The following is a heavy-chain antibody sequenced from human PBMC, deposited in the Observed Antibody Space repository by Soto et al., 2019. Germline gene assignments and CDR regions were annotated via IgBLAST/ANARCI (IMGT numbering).Heavy chain of an antibody. CDR2: IIPIFGTA. CDR1: GGTFSSYA. CDR3: ARTSAGPIVVVVAATPYGMDV. Sequence: GASVKVSCKASGGTFSSYAISWVRQAPGQGLEWMGGIIPIFGTANYAQKFQGRVTITADESTSTAYMELSSLRSEDTAVYYCARTSAGPIVVVVAATPYGMDVWGQGTTVTVSS. D-gene: IGHD2-15*01. V-gene: IGHV1-69*13. J-gene: IGHJ6*02.